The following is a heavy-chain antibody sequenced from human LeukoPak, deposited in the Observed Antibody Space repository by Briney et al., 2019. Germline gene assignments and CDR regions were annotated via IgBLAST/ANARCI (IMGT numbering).Heavy chain of an antibody. CDR2: IRSKANSYAT. D-gene: IGHD1-26*01. J-gene: IGHJ4*02. V-gene: IGHV3-73*01. CDR3: TRAAGATPQFDY. CDR1: GFTFSGSA. Sequence: PGGSLRLSCAASGFTFSGSAMHWVRQASGKGLEWVGRIRSKANSYATAYAASVKGRFTISRDDSKNTAYLQMNSLKTEDTAVYYCTRAAGATPQFDYWGQGTLVTVSS.